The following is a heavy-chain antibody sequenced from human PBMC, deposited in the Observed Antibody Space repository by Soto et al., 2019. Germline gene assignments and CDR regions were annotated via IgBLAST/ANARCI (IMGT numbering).Heavy chain of an antibody. CDR3: ARGHGAVAGPYYYYYYGMDV. V-gene: IGHV4-34*01. CDR1: GGSFSCYY. J-gene: IGHJ6*02. CDR2: INHSGST. Sequence: SETLSLTCAVYGGSFSCYYWSWIRQPPGKGLEWIGEINHSGSTNYNPSLKSRVTISVDTSKNQFSLKPSSVTAADTAVYYCARGHGAVAGPYYYYYYGMDVWGQGTTVTVSS. D-gene: IGHD6-19*01.